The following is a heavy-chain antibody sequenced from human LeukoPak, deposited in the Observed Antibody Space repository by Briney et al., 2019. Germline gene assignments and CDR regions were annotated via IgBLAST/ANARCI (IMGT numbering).Heavy chain of an antibody. V-gene: IGHV3-9*01. CDR2: ISWNSAYI. Sequence: GGSLRLSCAASGFTFDDYAMHWVRQAPGKGLEWVSGISWNSAYIGYADSVRGRFTISRDSAKSSLYLQMNSLRAEDTAVYYCVRGSLASGVVVYYYYYLDVWGKGTTVTVSS. D-gene: IGHD3-3*01. J-gene: IGHJ6*03. CDR3: VRGSLASGVVVYYYYYLDV. CDR1: GFTFDDYA.